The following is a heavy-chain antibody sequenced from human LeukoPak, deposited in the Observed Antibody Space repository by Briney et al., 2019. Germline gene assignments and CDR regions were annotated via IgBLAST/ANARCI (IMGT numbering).Heavy chain of an antibody. J-gene: IGHJ3*02. Sequence: SETLSLTCTVSGGSISSYYWSWIRQPPGRGLEWIGYIYTSGSTTYNPSLKSRVSISADTSKNQISLKLSSVTAADTAVYYCARHRGYASPSDSFDIRGRGTMVAVSS. D-gene: IGHD5-12*01. CDR1: GGSISSYY. CDR3: ARHRGYASPSDSFDI. CDR2: IYTSGST. V-gene: IGHV4-4*09.